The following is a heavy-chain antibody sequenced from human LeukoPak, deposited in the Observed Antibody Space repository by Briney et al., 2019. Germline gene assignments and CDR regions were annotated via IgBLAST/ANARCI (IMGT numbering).Heavy chain of an antibody. Sequence: PGGSLRLSCEASGFTFGRHAMYWVRQAPGKGLEWAAGIFGSGGSPHYADPVKGRFTISRDNSRNTVYLQINSLRAEDTAVYYCGKTTVGYSSGQKPAWPVDYWGQGTLVTVSS. CDR2: IFGSGGSP. CDR3: GKTTVGYSSGQKPAWPVDY. D-gene: IGHD5-18*01. J-gene: IGHJ4*02. V-gene: IGHV3-23*01. CDR1: GFTFGRHA.